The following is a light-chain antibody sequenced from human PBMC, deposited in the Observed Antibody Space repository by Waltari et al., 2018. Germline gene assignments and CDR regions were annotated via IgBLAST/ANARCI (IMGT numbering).Light chain of an antibody. J-gene: IGLJ3*02. CDR2: DVS. Sequence: QSALTQPRSVSGSPGQSVTISCTGTSSDVGGYYYVSWFQQSPGKAPKLMMYDVSKRPSGVPDRFSGSKSGNTASLTISGLQAEDEADYHCCSYAGTYSRWVFGGGTRLTVL. CDR1: SSDVGGYYY. CDR3: CSYAGTYSRWV. V-gene: IGLV2-11*01.